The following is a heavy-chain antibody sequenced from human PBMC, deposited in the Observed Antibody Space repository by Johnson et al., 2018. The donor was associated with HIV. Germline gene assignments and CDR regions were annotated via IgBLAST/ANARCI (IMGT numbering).Heavy chain of an antibody. CDR1: GFTFSSYD. CDR2: IGTAGDT. V-gene: IGHV3-13*01. D-gene: IGHD3-16*01. J-gene: IGHJ3*02. CDR3: ARDGGFVGAFDI. Sequence: VLLVESGGGLVQPGGSLRLSCAASGFTFSSYDMHWVRQATGKGLDWVSAIGTAGDTYYPGSVRGRFTISRENAKNSLYLQMNSLGAGDTAVYYCARDGGFVGAFDIWGQGTMVIVSS.